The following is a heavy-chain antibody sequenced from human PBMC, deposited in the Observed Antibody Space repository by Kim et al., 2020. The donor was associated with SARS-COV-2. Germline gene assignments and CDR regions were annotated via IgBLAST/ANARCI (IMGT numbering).Heavy chain of an antibody. J-gene: IGHJ6*03. CDR1: GFTFDDYA. Sequence: GGSLRLSCAASGFTFDDYAMHWVRQAPGKGLEWVSLISGDGGSTYYADSVKGRFTISRDNSKNSLYLQMNSLRTEDTALYYCTSSGYCSSTSCYGDSYYYYMDVWGKGTTVTVSS. D-gene: IGHD2-2*03. CDR2: ISGDGGST. V-gene: IGHV3-43*02. CDR3: TSSGYCSSTSCYGDSYYYYMDV.